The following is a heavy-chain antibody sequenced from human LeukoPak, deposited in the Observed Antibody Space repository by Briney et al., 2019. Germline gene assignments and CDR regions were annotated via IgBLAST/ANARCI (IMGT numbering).Heavy chain of an antibody. CDR3: AKRGGSPFQYSKWFDP. J-gene: IGHJ5*02. CDR1: GYSFADYW. Sequence: GESLKISCRASGYSFADYWIAWVRQMPGKGLEWMGIIYPGDSDTKYNPSFQGRVSFSVDKSNNTAYLQWSSLEASDSAVYFCAKRGGSPFQYSKWFDPWGQGTLVTVSS. CDR2: IYPGDSDT. V-gene: IGHV5-51*01. D-gene: IGHD1-26*01.